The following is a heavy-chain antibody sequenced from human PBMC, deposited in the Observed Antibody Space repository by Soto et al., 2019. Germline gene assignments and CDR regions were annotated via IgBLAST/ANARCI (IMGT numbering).Heavy chain of an antibody. CDR2: INAGNGNT. CDR1: GYTFTSYA. CDR3: ARGDPPISFYYGMDL. V-gene: IGHV1-3*01. J-gene: IGHJ6*02. Sequence: QVQLVQSGAEVTKPGASVKVSCKASGYTFTSYAVHWVRQAPGQRLECVGWINAGNGNTKYSQKFQGRVTITRDTSANTAYMELSSLGSEDTAVYYCARGDPPISFYYGMDLWGQGTTVTVSS.